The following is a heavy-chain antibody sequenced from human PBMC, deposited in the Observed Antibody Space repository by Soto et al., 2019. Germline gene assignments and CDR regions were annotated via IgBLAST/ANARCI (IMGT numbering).Heavy chain of an antibody. J-gene: IGHJ4*02. D-gene: IGHD5-12*01. V-gene: IGHV3-23*01. Sequence: GGSLRLSCAASGFTFSSYAMSWVRQAPGKGLEWVSAISGSGGSTYYADSVKGRFTISRDNSKNTLYLQMNSLRAEDTAVYYCALSKGVAIYYFDYWGQGTLVTVSS. CDR3: ALSKGVAIYYFDY. CDR2: ISGSGGST. CDR1: GFTFSSYA.